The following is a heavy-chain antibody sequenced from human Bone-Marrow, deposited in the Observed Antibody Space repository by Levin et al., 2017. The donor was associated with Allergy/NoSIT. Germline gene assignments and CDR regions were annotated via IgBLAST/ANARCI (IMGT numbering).Heavy chain of an antibody. D-gene: IGHD6-19*01. J-gene: IGHJ3*02. V-gene: IGHV4-59*08. CDR3: AGAKQWLAYDM. CDR2: AYNSGST. Sequence: SETLSLTCTVSGVSVSTYYWTWIRQSPGKGLEWIGSAYNSGSTTYNPSLKSRITISMETSKNHLSLQVTSMTAADTAVYHCAGAKQWLAYDMWGQGTRVTVSS. CDR1: GVSVSTYY.